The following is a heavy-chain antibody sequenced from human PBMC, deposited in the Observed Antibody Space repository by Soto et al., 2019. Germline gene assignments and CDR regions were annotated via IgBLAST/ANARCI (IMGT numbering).Heavy chain of an antibody. D-gene: IGHD3-10*01. J-gene: IGHJ3*02. Sequence: ASVKVSCKASGYTFTSYGISWVRQAPGQGLEWMGWISAYNGSTNYAQKLQGRVTMTTDTSTSTAYMELRSLRSDDTAVYYCARALRITMVRGVIPGLHAFDIWGQGTMVTVSS. CDR1: GYTFTSYG. CDR2: ISAYNGST. V-gene: IGHV1-18*01. CDR3: ARALRITMVRGVIPGLHAFDI.